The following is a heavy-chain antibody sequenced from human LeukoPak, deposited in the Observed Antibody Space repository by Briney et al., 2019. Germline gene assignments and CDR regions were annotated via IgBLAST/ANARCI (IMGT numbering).Heavy chain of an antibody. CDR1: GFTFDDYA. Sequence: GRSLRLSCAASGFTFDDYAMHWVRQAPGKGLEWVSGISWNSGSIGYADSVKGRFTISRDNAKNSLYLQMNSLRAEDTALYYCAIIRGRNSWGQGTLVTVSS. V-gene: IGHV3-9*01. CDR2: ISWNSGSI. D-gene: IGHD3-10*01. CDR3: AIIRGRNS. J-gene: IGHJ4*02.